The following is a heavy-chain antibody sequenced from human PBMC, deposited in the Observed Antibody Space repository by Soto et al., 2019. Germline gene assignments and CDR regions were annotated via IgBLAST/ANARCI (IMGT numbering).Heavy chain of an antibody. V-gene: IGHV3-23*01. Sequence: GGSLRLSCAASGFTFTSYAMNWVRQAPGKGLEWVSALSGGGDSTYYADSVKGRFTISRDNSKNTLYLQMNSLRAEDTAVYYCAKDRMWVYCSGGSCRHVLAYRGRGSLVTGSS. D-gene: IGHD2-15*01. J-gene: IGHJ4*02. CDR1: GFTFTSYA. CDR2: LSGGGDST. CDR3: AKDRMWVYCSGGSCRHVLAY.